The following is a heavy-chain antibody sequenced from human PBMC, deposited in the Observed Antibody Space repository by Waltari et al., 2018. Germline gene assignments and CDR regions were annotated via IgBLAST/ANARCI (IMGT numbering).Heavy chain of an antibody. CDR1: GYSISSGYY. CDR2: IYHSGNT. D-gene: IGHD6-19*01. Sequence: QVQLQESGPGLVKPSETLSLTCAVSGYSISSGYYWGWIRPPPGKGLEWIGSIYHSGNTYYNPSLKSRVTISVDTSKNQFSLKLNSVTAADTAVYYCARTHSSGWKFVFDYWGQGTLVTVSS. V-gene: IGHV4-38-2*01. J-gene: IGHJ4*02. CDR3: ARTHSSGWKFVFDY.